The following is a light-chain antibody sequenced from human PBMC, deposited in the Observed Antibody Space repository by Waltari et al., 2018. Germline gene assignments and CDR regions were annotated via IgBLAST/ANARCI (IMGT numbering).Light chain of an antibody. V-gene: IGKV3-11*01. CDR1: QSVSSY. CDR3: QQRSNWPSMYT. CDR2: YAS. J-gene: IGKJ2*01. Sequence: EIVWTQYPATLSLSPGERATLSWRASQSVSSYLAWYQQKPGQAPRLLIYYASNRATGIPARFSGSGSGTDFTLTISSLEPEDFAVYYCQQRSNWPSMYTFGQGTKLEIK.